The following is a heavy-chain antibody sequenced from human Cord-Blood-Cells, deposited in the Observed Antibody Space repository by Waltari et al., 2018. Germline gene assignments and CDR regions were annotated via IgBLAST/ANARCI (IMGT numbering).Heavy chain of an antibody. J-gene: IGHJ5*02. Sequence: QVQLQESGPGLVKPSETLSLTCTVSGGSISSYYWSWIRQPAGKGLEWIGRIYTSGSANYNPSLKSRVTMSVDTSKNQFSLKLSSVTAADTAVYYCARSHYGSGSYYWFDPWGQGTLVTVSS. V-gene: IGHV4-4*07. CDR2: IYTSGSA. D-gene: IGHD3-10*01. CDR3: ARSHYGSGSYYWFDP. CDR1: GGSISSYY.